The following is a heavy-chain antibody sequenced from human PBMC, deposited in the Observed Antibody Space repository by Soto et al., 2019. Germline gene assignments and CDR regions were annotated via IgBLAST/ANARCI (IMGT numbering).Heavy chain of an antibody. CDR3: ARVPGHKNSRGDY. Sequence: QVQLVQSGAEVKKPGASVSVSCKASGYTFTRYYIHWVRRAPGQGLEWMGLINPKTGDTNFAQKFRDRVTMTRDTSTNTANMKLSSLRSDDTAVYYCARVPGHKNSRGDYWGQGTPVTVSS. J-gene: IGHJ4*02. CDR1: GYTFTRYY. CDR2: INPKTGDT. V-gene: IGHV1-2*02. D-gene: IGHD1-7*01.